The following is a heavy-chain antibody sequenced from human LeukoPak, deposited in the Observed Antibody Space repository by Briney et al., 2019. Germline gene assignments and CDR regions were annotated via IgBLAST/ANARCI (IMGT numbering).Heavy chain of an antibody. D-gene: IGHD3-22*01. V-gene: IGHV3-30*03. CDR1: GFTFSSYG. CDR3: VGDSSGFYPKGEPAEYFQH. Sequence: GGSLRLSCAASGFTFSSYGMHWVRQAPGKGLEWVAVISYDGSNKYYADSVKGRFTISRDNSKNTLYLQMNSLRAEDTAVYDAVGDSSGFYPKGEPAEYFQHWAQGTVAPVSS. J-gene: IGHJ1*01. CDR2: ISYDGSNK.